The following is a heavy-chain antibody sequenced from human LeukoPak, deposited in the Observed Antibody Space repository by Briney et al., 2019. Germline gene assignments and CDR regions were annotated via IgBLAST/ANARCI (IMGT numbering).Heavy chain of an antibody. CDR3: ASQTTVKYYFDY. D-gene: IGHD4-17*01. CDR2: IYSGGST. Sequence: HPGGSLRLSCAASGFTVSSNYMSWVRQAPGKGLEWVSVIYSGGSTYHADSVKGRFTISRDNSKNTLYLQMNSLRAEDTAVYYCASQTTVKYYFDYWGQGTLVTVSS. J-gene: IGHJ4*02. V-gene: IGHV3-53*01. CDR1: GFTVSSNY.